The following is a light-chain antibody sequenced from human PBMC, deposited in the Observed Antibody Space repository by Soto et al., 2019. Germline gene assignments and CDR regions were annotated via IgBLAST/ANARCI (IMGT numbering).Light chain of an antibody. CDR3: QQRSNWPIT. J-gene: IGKJ5*01. CDR1: QSVGNR. Sequence: EIVLTQSPATLSLSPGEGATLSCRASQSVGNRLAWYQQKPGQAPRLVIYDASNRATGIPARFSGSESGTDLTLTISSLEPEDFAVYYCQQRSNWPITFGQGTRLEIK. V-gene: IGKV3-11*01. CDR2: DAS.